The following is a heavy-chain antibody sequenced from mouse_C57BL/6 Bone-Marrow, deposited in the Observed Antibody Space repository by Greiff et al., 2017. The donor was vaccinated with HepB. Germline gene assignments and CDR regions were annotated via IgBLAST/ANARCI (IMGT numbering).Heavy chain of an antibody. CDR1: GYTFTSYW. CDR3: AREDSMVTTGGNYAMDY. Sequence: QVQLQQPGAELVKPGASVKLSCKASGYTFTSYWMHWVKQRPGRGLEWIGDINPNNGGTIYNQKFKGKATLTVDKSSSTAYMELRSLTSEDTAVYYCAREDSMVTTGGNYAMDYWGQGTSVTVSS. CDR2: INPNNGGT. J-gene: IGHJ4*01. D-gene: IGHD2-2*01. V-gene: IGHV1-53*01.